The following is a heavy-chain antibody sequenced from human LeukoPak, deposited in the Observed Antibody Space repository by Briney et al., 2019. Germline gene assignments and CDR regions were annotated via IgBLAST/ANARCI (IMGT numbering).Heavy chain of an antibody. D-gene: IGHD6-6*01. CDR2: IYYSGST. CDR3: AGVEYSSSSNWFDP. Sequence: SETLSLTCTVSGGSISSSSYYWGWIRQPPGKGLEWIGSIYYSGSTYYNPSLKSRVTISVDTSKNQFSLKLSSVTAADTAVYYCAGVEYSSSSNWFDPWGQGTLVTVSS. CDR1: GGSISSSSYY. V-gene: IGHV4-39*01. J-gene: IGHJ5*02.